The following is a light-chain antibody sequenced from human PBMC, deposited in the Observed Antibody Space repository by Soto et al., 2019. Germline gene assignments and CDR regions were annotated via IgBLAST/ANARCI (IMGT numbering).Light chain of an antibody. CDR3: SSYTSSSTHVV. J-gene: IGLJ2*01. CDR2: DVS. CDR1: SSDVGGYNY. Sequence: QSALTQPASVSGSPGQSITISCTGTSSDVGGYNYVSWYQQHPGKAPKLMIYDVSNRPSGVSDRFSGSKSGTTASLTISGLQAEDEADYYWSSYTSSSTHVVFGGGTKVTVL. V-gene: IGLV2-14*01.